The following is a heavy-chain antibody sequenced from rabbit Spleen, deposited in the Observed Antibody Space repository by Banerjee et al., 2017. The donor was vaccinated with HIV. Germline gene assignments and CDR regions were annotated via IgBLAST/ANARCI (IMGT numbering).Heavy chain of an antibody. CDR3: ARDTSSSFSSYGMDL. V-gene: IGHV1S40*01. CDR1: GVSFSGNSY. D-gene: IGHD1-1*01. J-gene: IGHJ6*01. Sequence: QQLVESGGGLVKPGASLTLTCIASGVSFSGNSYMSWVRQAPGKGLEWIACIDTGSSGFTYFASWAKGRFTISKTSSTTVTLQMTSLTAADTATYFCARDTSSSFSSYGMDLWGPGTLVTVS. CDR2: IDTGSSGFT.